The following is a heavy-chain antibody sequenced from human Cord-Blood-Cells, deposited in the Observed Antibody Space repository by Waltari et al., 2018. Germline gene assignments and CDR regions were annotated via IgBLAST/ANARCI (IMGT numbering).Heavy chain of an antibody. CDR3: ARELVATPDAFDI. V-gene: IGHV1-2*02. Sequence: VQLVQHGAQVKKPGTSGKVSCKPSGYTFTRHYMLWVRQAPGQGLEWMGWINPNSGGTNYAQKFQCRVTMTRDTSISTAYMELSRLRSDDTAVYYCARELVATPDAFDIWGQGTMVTVSS. CDR1: GYTFTRHY. J-gene: IGHJ3*02. D-gene: IGHD5-12*01. CDR2: INPNSGGT.